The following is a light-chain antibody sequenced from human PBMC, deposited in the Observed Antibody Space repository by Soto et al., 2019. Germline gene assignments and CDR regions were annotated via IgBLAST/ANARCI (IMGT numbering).Light chain of an antibody. Sequence: DIQMTQSPASVSASVGDRVTISCRASQSISGYLNWYQQKPGKAPELLIYAASTLQTGVPSRFSGSGSGTEFTLSINSLQPEDFATYYCQQSFRARSFGQGTRVQF. V-gene: IGKV1-39*01. CDR2: AAS. J-gene: IGKJ1*01. CDR1: QSISGY. CDR3: QQSFRARS.